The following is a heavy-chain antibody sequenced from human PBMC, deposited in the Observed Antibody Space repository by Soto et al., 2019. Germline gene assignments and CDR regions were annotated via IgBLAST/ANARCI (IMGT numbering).Heavy chain of an antibody. CDR2: IDPSSGIT. V-gene: IGHV1-46*01. J-gene: IGHJ4*02. CDR3: AREFTGTNFFDY. D-gene: IGHD1-1*01. CDR1: GYTFTTYH. Sequence: QVQLVQSGAEVKKPGASVRVSCKASGYTFTTYHVHWVRQAPGQGPEWMGIIDPSSGITDYTQKFQGRVTMTRDTSTSVVYMDLRSLRSEDTATYYCAREFTGTNFFDYWGQGTLLTVSP.